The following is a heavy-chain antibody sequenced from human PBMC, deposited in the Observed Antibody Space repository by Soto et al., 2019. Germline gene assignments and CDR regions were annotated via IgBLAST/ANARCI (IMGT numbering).Heavy chain of an antibody. D-gene: IGHD4-17*01. V-gene: IGHV1-46*01. CDR2: INPSGGST. CDR1: GYTFTSYY. J-gene: IGHJ2*01. Sequence: QEQLVQSGAEVKKPGASVEVSCEASGYTFTSYYMHWVRQAPGQGLEWMGTINPSGGSTSYAQKFQDRVTVTRDTSTSTVYMVLSSLRFEYTAVYYCARISYGLGPYWYFDLWGRGTLVTVSS. CDR3: ARISYGLGPYWYFDL.